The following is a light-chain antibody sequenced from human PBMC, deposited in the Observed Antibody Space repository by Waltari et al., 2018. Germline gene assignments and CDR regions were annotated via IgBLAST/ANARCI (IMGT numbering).Light chain of an antibody. CDR1: ALPKQY. V-gene: IGLV3-25*03. CDR2: KDR. CDR3: QSGDNSGTNRVL. Sequence: SYELTQPPSVSVSPGQTARITCSGDALPKQYVYWYQQKSGQAPLLVMYKDRERPSGIPEGFSGSSSGTTVTLTISGVQAEDEADYYCQSGDNSGTNRVLFGGGTKLTVL. J-gene: IGLJ2*01.